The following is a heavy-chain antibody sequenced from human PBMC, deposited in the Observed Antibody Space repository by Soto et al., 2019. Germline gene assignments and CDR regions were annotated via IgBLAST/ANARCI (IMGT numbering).Heavy chain of an antibody. CDR1: GYTFTYYG. J-gene: IGHJ4*02. CDR2: ISAYNGDT. CDR3: VREEEVLRGVVSLAY. V-gene: IGHV1-18*01. Sequence: QVQMVQSGTEVKKPGASVKVSCKASGYTFTYYGLSWVRQAPGQGLEWMGGISAYNGDTKYAQKFQGRVTMTTDTPTSTAYMELRSLRSDDTAVYYCVREEEVLRGVVSLAYWGQGTLVTVSS. D-gene: IGHD3-10*01.